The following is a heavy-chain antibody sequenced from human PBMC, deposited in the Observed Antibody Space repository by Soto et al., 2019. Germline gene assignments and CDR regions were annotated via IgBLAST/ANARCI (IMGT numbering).Heavy chain of an antibody. CDR3: AHRGLLGPFDD. D-gene: IGHD1-26*01. J-gene: IGHJ4*02. V-gene: IGHV2-5*02. CDR1: GFSLSTSGVG. Sequence: QITLKESGPTLVKPTQTLTLTCTFSGFSLSTSGVGVGWIRQPPGKALEWLALIYWDDVKRYSPSLKSRLTITKDTSKNQVVLTMTNMDPVDTATYYCAHRGLLGPFDDWGQGTLVTVSS. CDR2: IYWDDVK.